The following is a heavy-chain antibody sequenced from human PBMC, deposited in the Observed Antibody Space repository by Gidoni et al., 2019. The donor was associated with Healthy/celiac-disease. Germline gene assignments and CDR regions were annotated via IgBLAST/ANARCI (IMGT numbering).Heavy chain of an antibody. CDR1: GGSISSYY. Sequence: QVQLQESGPGLVKPSETLSLTCTGSGGSISSYYWRWIRQPPGKGLELIGYIYYSGSTNYNPSLKSRVTISVDTSKNQFSLTLSSVTAADTAVYSCARGWYYYDSSGYRRFYGMDVWGQGTTVTVSS. CDR3: ARGWYYYDSSGYRRFYGMDV. D-gene: IGHD3-22*01. CDR2: IYYSGST. J-gene: IGHJ6*02. V-gene: IGHV4-59*01.